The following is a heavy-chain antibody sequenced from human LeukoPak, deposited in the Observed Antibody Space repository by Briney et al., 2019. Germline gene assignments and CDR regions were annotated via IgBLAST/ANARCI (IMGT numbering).Heavy chain of an antibody. CDR1: GGSMSPYY. Sequence: PSETLTLSCTVSGGSMSPYYGNWIRQPPGKGLEWIGYISYRGITNYNPSVTSRVTISLDTSKNQVSLMLSSVTAADTGMYYCATLQGGVGDRRFDHWGPRPLVTVSS. V-gene: IGHV4-59*08. CDR2: ISYRGIT. D-gene: IGHD1-26*01. J-gene: IGHJ4*02. CDR3: ATLQGGVGDRRFDH.